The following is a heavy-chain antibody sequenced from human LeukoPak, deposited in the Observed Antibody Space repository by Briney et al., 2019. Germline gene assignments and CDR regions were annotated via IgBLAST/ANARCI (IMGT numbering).Heavy chain of an antibody. V-gene: IGHV4-59*01. Sequence: KPSETLSLTCTVSGGSISSYYWSWIRQPPGKGLEWIGYIYYSGSTDYNPSLKSRVIISVDTSKNQFSLKLSSVTAADTAVYYCARSILNYYYMDVWGKGTTVTVSS. CDR2: IYYSGST. D-gene: IGHD2-8*01. J-gene: IGHJ6*03. CDR3: ARSILNYYYMDV. CDR1: GGSISSYY.